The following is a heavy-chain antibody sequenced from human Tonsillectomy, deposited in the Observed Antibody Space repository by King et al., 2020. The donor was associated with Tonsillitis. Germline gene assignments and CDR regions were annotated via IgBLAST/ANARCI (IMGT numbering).Heavy chain of an antibody. V-gene: IGHV3-53*01. J-gene: IGHJ4*02. CDR2: IYSGGST. Sequence: VQLVESGGGLIQPGGSLRLSCEASGFTVSSNYMSWVRQAPGKGLEWVSVIYSGGSTYYADSVKGRFTISRDKYKNTLYLQMNNLRAEDKAVYYCARGPLSLTYYYGSSGYPAPLFDYRGQGTLVPVSS. D-gene: IGHD3-22*01. CDR1: GFTVSSNY. CDR3: ARGPLSLTYYYGSSGYPAPLFDY.